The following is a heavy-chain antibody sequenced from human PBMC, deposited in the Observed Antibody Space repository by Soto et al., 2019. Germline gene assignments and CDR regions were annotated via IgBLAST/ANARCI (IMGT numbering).Heavy chain of an antibody. CDR2: IYYSGST. Sequence: SETLSLTCTVSGGSISSYYWSWIRQPPGKGLEWIGCIYYSGSTNYNPSLKSRVTISVDTSKNQFSLKLSSVTAADTAVYYCARSDGRYWGQGTLVTVSS. V-gene: IGHV4-59*01. CDR1: GGSISSYY. CDR3: ARSDGRY. J-gene: IGHJ4*02.